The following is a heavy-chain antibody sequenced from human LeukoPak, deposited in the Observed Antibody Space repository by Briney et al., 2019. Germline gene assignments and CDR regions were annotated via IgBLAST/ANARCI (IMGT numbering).Heavy chain of an antibody. J-gene: IGHJ4*02. CDR3: AKTLPHIVVVTAFDY. D-gene: IGHD2-21*02. Sequence: GGSLRLSCAASGFTFSSYTMSWVRQAPGKGLGWVSGISHIGGSTYYADSVKGRFTISRDNSKNILYLQINSLRAEDTAVYYCAKTLPHIVVVTAFDYWGQGTLVTVSS. CDR1: GFTFSSYT. CDR2: ISHIGGST. V-gene: IGHV3-23*01.